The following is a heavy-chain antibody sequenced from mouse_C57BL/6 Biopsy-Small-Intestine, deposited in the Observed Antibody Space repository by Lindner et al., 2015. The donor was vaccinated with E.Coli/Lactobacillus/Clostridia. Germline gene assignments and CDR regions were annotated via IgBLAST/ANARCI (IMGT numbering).Heavy chain of an antibody. D-gene: IGHD1-1*02. CDR1: LFHHQWYT. J-gene: IGHJ3*01. V-gene: IGHV3-6*01. CDR2: ISYDGRN. CDR3: AGGTVLRWSSWFTY. Sequence: VQLQESGPGLVKPSQSLSLTLLCHWLFHHQWYTGTGSGSSRNKLEWMGYISYDGRNDYHPSLKNRISITRDTSKNQFFLKLNSVTTEDTATYFCAGGTVLRWSSWFTYWGQGTLVTVSA.